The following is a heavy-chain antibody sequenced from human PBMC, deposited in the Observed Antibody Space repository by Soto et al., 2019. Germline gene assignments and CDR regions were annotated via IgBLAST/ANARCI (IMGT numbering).Heavy chain of an antibody. D-gene: IGHD4-17*01. Sequence: EVQLVESGGGLVQPGGSLRLSCAASGFTFSSYAMHWVRQAPGKGLEYVSAISSNGGSTYYANSVKGSFTISRDNSNDTLYLQMGSLRVEDMGVYYCARAAYGDKWNVDFWGQGTLVTVSS. J-gene: IGHJ4*02. CDR2: ISSNGGST. CDR3: ARAAYGDKWNVDF. V-gene: IGHV3-64*01. CDR1: GFTFSSYA.